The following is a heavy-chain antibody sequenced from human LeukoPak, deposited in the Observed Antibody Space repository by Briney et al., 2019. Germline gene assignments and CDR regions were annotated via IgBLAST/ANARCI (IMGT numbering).Heavy chain of an antibody. D-gene: IGHD3-22*01. V-gene: IGHV3-30*18. J-gene: IGHJ4*02. CDR3: AKEAFDSSGSSDY. CDR1: GFTFSNYG. Sequence: GRSLRLSCAVSGFTFSNYGMHWVRQAPGKGLEWGAVISYDGSNKYYADSVKGRFTISRDNSKNTLYLQMNSLRAEDTAVYYCAKEAFDSSGSSDYWGQGTLVTVSS. CDR2: ISYDGSNK.